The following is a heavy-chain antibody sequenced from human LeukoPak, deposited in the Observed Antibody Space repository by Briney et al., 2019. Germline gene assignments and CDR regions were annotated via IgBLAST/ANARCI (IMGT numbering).Heavy chain of an antibody. CDR2: IYPGDSDT. V-gene: IGHV5-51*01. D-gene: IGHD3-10*01. CDR1: GYSFTNYW. J-gene: IGHJ4*02. CDR3: ARTTYYGSGSYYMEGGGDY. Sequence: GESLKISCKGSGYSFTNYWIGWVRQMPGKGLEWMGIIYPGDSDTRYSPSFQGQVTISADKSISTAYLQWSSLKASDTAMYYCARTTYYGSGSYYMEGGGDYWGQGTLVTVSS.